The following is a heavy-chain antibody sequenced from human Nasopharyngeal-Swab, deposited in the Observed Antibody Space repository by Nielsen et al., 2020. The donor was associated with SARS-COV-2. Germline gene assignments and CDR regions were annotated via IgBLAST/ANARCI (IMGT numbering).Heavy chain of an antibody. CDR3: ATAESGRGPYFFDF. CDR1: GFALTELS. J-gene: IGHJ4*02. CDR2: FDPEGGKT. D-gene: IGHD3-3*01. Sequence: ASVKVSCKVSGFALTELSMQWVRQSPGKGLVWMGGFDPEGGKTVYSQSFQGRVAMTEDTSTDTAYMDLSSLRSEDTAVYFCATAESGRGPYFFDFWGQGTLVTVSS. V-gene: IGHV1-24*01.